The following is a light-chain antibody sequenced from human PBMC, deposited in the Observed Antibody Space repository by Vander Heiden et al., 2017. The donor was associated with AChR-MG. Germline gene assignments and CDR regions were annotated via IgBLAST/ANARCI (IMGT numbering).Light chain of an antibody. J-gene: IGKJ4*01. CDR2: WAS. CDR1: QSLLYKSNNKNY. Sequence: DIVLTQSPDSLAVSLGERATINCKSSQSLLYKSNNKNYLAWYQQKPGQPPKLLIYWASTRESGVPDRFSSSGSGTDFTLTISSLQAEDVAVYYCQQYYGSPLVFGGGTNVEIK. V-gene: IGKV4-1*01. CDR3: QQYYGSPLV.